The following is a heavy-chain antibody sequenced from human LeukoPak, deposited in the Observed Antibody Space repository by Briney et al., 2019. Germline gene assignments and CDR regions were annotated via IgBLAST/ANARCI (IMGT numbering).Heavy chain of an antibody. CDR1: GGSISSGGYY. D-gene: IGHD1-26*01. J-gene: IGHJ4*02. CDR2: IYHSGST. CDR3: ARDGGGSYKSPLNY. V-gene: IGHV4-30-2*01. Sequence: PSQTLSLTCTVSGGSISSGGYYGSWIRQPPGKGLEWMGYIYHSGSTYYNPSLKSRVTISVDRSKNQFSLKLSSVTAADTAVYYCARDGGGSYKSPLNYWGQGTLVTVSS.